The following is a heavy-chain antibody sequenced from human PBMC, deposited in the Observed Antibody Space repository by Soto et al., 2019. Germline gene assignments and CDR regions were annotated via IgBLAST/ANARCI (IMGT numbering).Heavy chain of an antibody. Sequence: ASVKVSCKASGYTFTSYYMHWVRQAPGQGLEWMGIINPSGGSTSYAQKFQGRVTMTRDTSTSTVYMELSSLRSEDTAAYYCARGLGLKPLYDYVWGSYRKGAFDIWGQGTMVTVSS. V-gene: IGHV1-46*01. J-gene: IGHJ3*02. CDR1: GYTFTSYY. CDR2: INPSGGST. D-gene: IGHD3-16*02. CDR3: ARGLGLKPLYDYVWGSYRKGAFDI.